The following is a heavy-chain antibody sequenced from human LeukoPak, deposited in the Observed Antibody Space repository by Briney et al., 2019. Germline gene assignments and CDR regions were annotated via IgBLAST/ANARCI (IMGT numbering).Heavy chain of an antibody. Sequence: GESLKISCKGSGYSFTSYWIGWVRQMPGKGLEWMGIIYPGDSDTRYSPSFQGQVPISADKSISTAYLQWSSLRASDAAMYYCARQGELWFEDLEEGTNWFDPWGQGTLVTVSS. CDR2: IYPGDSDT. CDR3: ARQGELWFEDLEEGTNWFDP. J-gene: IGHJ5*02. D-gene: IGHD3-10*01. V-gene: IGHV5-51*01. CDR1: GYSFTSYW.